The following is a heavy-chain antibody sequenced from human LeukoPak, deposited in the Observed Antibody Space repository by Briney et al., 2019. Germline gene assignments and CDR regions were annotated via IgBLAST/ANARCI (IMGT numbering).Heavy chain of an antibody. CDR1: GYTFTSYA. CDR2: INAGNGNT. J-gene: IGHJ4*02. V-gene: IGHV1-3*01. D-gene: IGHD5-18*01. CDR3: AMHVDTAMVFDY. Sequence: ALVKVSCKASGYTFTSYAMHWVRQAPGQRLEWMGWINAGNGNTKYSQKFQGRVTITRDTSASTAYMELSSLRSEDTAVYYCAMHVDTAMVFDYWGQGTLVTVSS.